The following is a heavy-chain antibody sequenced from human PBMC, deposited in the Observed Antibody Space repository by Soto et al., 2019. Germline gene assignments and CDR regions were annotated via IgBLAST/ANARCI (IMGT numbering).Heavy chain of an antibody. CDR3: ARGPYYDSSGFGY. Sequence: PSETLSLTCAVYGGSFSGYYWSWICQPPGKGLEWIGEINHSGSTNYNPSLKSRVTISVDTSKNQFSLKLSSVTAADTAVYYCARGPYYDSSGFGYWGQGTLVTVSS. CDR2: INHSGST. V-gene: IGHV4-34*01. CDR1: GGSFSGYY. D-gene: IGHD3-22*01. J-gene: IGHJ4*02.